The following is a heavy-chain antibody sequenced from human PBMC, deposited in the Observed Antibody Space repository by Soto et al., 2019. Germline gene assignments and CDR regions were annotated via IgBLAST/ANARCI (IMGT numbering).Heavy chain of an antibody. CDR1: GGTFSSYA. CDR3: ARVHVDRAAAGIYVY. J-gene: IGHJ4*02. CDR2: IIPIFGTA. Sequence: QVQLVQSGDEVKTPGSSVKVSCKASGGTFSSYAISWVRQAPGQGLEWMGGIIPIFGTANYAQKFQGRVTITADESTSTAYMELSSLRSEDTAVYYCARVHVDRAAAGIYVYWGQGTLVTVSS. D-gene: IGHD6-13*01. V-gene: IGHV1-69*01.